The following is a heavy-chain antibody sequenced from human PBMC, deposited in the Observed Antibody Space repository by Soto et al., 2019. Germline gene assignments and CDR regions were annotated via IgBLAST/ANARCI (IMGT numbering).Heavy chain of an antibody. CDR1: EDTFRNYA. CDR2: IIPIFGTA. Sequence: GAAVKVSCKASEDTFRNYAISWVRQAPGQGLEWMGGIIPIFGTANYAQKFQGRVTITADKSTSTAYMELSSLRSEDTAVYYCAAFVTTVVTPSYYYYGMDVWGQGTTVTV. V-gene: IGHV1-69*06. D-gene: IGHD4-17*01. CDR3: AAFVTTVVTPSYYYYGMDV. J-gene: IGHJ6*02.